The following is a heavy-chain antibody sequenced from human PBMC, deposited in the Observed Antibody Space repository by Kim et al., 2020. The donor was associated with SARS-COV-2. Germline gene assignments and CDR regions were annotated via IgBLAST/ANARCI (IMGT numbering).Heavy chain of an antibody. Sequence: ASVKVSCKASGYTFTSYAMHWVRQAPGQRLEWMGWINAGNGNTKYSQKFQGRVTITRDTSASTAYMELSSLRSEDTAVYYCARAPPRNRLLWFGESITNRNWYFDLWGRGTLVTVSS. D-gene: IGHD3-10*01. J-gene: IGHJ2*01. CDR1: GYTFTSYA. V-gene: IGHV1-3*01. CDR3: ARAPPRNRLLWFGESITNRNWYFDL. CDR2: INAGNGNT.